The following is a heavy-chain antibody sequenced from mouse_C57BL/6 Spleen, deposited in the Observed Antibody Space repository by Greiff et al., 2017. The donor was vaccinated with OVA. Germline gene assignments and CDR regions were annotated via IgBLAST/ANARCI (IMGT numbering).Heavy chain of an antibody. D-gene: IGHD2-2*01. CDR3: ARHGSTMVTTDAMDY. J-gene: IGHJ4*01. V-gene: IGHV5-9*01. Sequence: EVKVVESGGGLVKPGGSLKLSCAASGFTFSSYTMSWVRQTPEKRLEWVATISGGGGNTYYPDSVKGRFTISRDNAKNTLYLQMSSLRSEDTALYYCARHGSTMVTTDAMDYWGQGTSVTVSS. CDR1: GFTFSSYT. CDR2: ISGGGGNT.